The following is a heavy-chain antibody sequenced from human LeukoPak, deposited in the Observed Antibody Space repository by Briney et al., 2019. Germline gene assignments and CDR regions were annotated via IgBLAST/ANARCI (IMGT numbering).Heavy chain of an antibody. V-gene: IGHV1-24*01. D-gene: IGHD1-26*01. CDR3: ATAYSGSYLPLWD. CDR1: GGTFSSYA. J-gene: IGHJ4*02. Sequence: ASVKVSCKASGGTFSSYAISWVRQAPGKGLEWMGGFDPEDGETIYAQKFQGRVTMTEDTSTDTAHMELSSLRSEDTAMYYCATAYSGSYLPLWDWGQGTLVTVSS. CDR2: FDPEDGET.